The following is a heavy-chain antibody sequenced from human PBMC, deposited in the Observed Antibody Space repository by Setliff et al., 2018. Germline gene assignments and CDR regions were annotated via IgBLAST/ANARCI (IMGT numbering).Heavy chain of an antibody. CDR1: GGSISSGNYY. CDR3: ARGPRFDYESPTYRRRFDP. Sequence: SETLSLTCTVSGGSISSGNYYWSWIRQPAGKALEWIGEINHRGTTSYTPSLKGRVTISVDTSKNLFSLKLSSVTAADTAVYFCARGPRFDYESPTYRRRFDPWGQGTAVTVSS. V-gene: IGHV4-61*10. CDR2: INHRGTT. D-gene: IGHD3-22*01. J-gene: IGHJ5*02.